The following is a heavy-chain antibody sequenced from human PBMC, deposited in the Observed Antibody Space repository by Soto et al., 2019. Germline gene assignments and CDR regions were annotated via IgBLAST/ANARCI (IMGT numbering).Heavy chain of an antibody. CDR1: GGSISSGDYY. J-gene: IGHJ3*02. V-gene: IGHV4-61*08. CDR3: ARVYYYDSSGYPVAFDI. CDR2: IYYSGST. D-gene: IGHD3-22*01. Sequence: SETLSLTCTVSGGSISSGDYYWSWIRQPPGKGLEWIGYIYYSGSTNYNPSLKSRVTISVDTSKNQFSLKLSSVTAADTAVYYCARVYYYDSSGYPVAFDIWGQGTMVTVSS.